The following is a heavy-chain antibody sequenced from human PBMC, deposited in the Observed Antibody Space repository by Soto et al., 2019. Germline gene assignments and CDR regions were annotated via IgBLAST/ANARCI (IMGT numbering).Heavy chain of an antibody. V-gene: IGHV3-7*01. CDR1: GFTFGNFW. CDR3: AKVRIQLSVTGYYYMDV. J-gene: IGHJ6*03. CDR2: IKQDGTGE. Sequence: GGSLRLSCAASGFTFGNFWMTWVRQAPGKGLEWVANIKQDGTGEYYVDSVKGRFTISRDNAKNSLYLQMNSLRAEDTAVYYCAKVRIQLSVTGYYYMDVWGKGTTVTVSS. D-gene: IGHD5-18*01.